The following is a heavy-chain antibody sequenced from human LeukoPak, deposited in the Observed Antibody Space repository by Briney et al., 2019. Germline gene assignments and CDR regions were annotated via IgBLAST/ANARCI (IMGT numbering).Heavy chain of an antibody. CDR3: AKEYDILTGYHVDY. CDR2: ISGSGGST. J-gene: IGHJ4*02. V-gene: IGHV3-23*01. Sequence: GGSLRLSCAASGFTFSSYGMSWVRQAPGKGLEWVSAISGSGGSTYYADSVKGRFTISRDNSKNTLYLQMNSLRAEDTAVYYCAKEYDILTGYHVDYWGQGTLVTVSS. CDR1: GFTFSSYG. D-gene: IGHD3-9*01.